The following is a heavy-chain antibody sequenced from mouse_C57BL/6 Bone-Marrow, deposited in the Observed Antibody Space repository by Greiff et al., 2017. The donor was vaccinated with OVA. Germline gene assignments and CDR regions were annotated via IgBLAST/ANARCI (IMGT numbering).Heavy chain of an antibody. V-gene: IGHV2-2*01. CDR3: ARPFSPWFAC. J-gene: IGHJ3*01. CDR2: IWSGGST. Sequence: VQLQQSGPGLVQPSQSLSISCTASGFSLTSYGVHWVRQSPGKGLEWLGVIWSGGSTAYNAAFISRLSISKDNSKSQVFFKMNSLQADDTAIYYCARPFSPWFACWGKGTLVTVSA. CDR1: GFSLTSYG.